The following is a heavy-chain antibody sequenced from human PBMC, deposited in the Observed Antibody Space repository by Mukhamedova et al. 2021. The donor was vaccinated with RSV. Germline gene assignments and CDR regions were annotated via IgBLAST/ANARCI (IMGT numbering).Heavy chain of an antibody. D-gene: IGHD1-26*01. CDR3: ARVPYSGSYSDAFDI. Sequence: VSYISSSSSTIYYADSVKGRFTISRDNAKNSLYLQMNSLRAEDTAVYYCARVPYSGSYSDAFDIWGQGRMVTVSS. J-gene: IGHJ3*02. V-gene: IGHV3-48*04. CDR2: ISSSSSTI.